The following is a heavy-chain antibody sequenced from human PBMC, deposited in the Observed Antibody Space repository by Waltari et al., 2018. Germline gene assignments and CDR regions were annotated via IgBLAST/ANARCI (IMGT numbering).Heavy chain of an antibody. CDR2: INPNSGGT. CDR3: ARERRYGGNSGYFQH. D-gene: IGHD2-21*02. V-gene: IGHV1-2*02. J-gene: IGHJ1*01. CDR1: GYTFTGYY. Sequence: QVQLVQSGAEVKKPGASVKVSCQASGYTFTGYYMHWVRQAPAQGLEWMGWINPNSGGTNYAQKFQGRVTMTRDTSISTAYMELSRLRSDDTAVYYCARERRYGGNSGYFQHWGQGTLVTVSS.